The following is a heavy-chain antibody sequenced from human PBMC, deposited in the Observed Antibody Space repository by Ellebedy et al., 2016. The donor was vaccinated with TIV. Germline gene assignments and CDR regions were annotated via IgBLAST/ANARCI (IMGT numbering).Heavy chain of an antibody. CDR1: GGSISSSSFY. D-gene: IGHD2-21*02. J-gene: IGHJ4*02. CDR2: VYYSGLT. V-gene: IGHV4-39*01. Sequence: GSLRLSCSVSGGSISSSSFYWAWIRQPPGRGLEWIGSVYYSGLTYHNPSLEGRVTISIDTSQNHFSLKLTSVTAADTAVYYCARHPLGGDPYCDFWGQGTLVTVSS. CDR3: ARHPLGGDPYCDF.